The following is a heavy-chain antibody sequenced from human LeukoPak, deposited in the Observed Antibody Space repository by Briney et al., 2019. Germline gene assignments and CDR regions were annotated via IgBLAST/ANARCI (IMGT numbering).Heavy chain of an antibody. Sequence: PSETLSLTCTVFGDSISSNIYYWGWIRQPPGKGLEWIGSIYYTGSTYYNPSLKSRVTMSVDTSKNQFSLKLSSVTAADTAVYYCARHCDRLTGSRPYYFDYWGQGTRVTVSS. CDR2: IYYTGST. CDR1: GDSISSNIYY. D-gene: IGHD6-13*01. CDR3: ARHCDRLTGSRPYYFDY. V-gene: IGHV4-39*01. J-gene: IGHJ4*02.